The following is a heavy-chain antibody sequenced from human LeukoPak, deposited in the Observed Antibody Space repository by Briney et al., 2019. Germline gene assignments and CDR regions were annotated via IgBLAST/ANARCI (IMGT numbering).Heavy chain of an antibody. CDR3: ARQAVAFDY. J-gene: IGHJ4*02. Sequence: GESLKISCKGSGYNFTNYGIGWVRQMPGKGLEWMGIIYPADSYTRYSPSFQGQVTISADRSISTAYLQWSSLKASDTAMYYCARQAVAFDYWGQGTSVTVSS. CDR2: IYPADSYT. CDR1: GYNFTNYG. D-gene: IGHD4-23*01. V-gene: IGHV5-51*01.